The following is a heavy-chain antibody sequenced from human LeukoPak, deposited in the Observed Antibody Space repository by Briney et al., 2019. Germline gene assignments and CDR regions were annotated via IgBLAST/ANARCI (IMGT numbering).Heavy chain of an antibody. V-gene: IGHV6-1*01. J-gene: IGHJ4*02. CDR3: ARALEPVVVVAATWFYFDY. CDR1: GDSVSSNSAA. Sequence: SQTLSLTCAISGDSVSSNSAAWNWIRQSPSRGLEWLGRTYYRSKWYNDYAVSVKSRITINPDTSKNQFSLQLNSVTPEDTAVYYCARALEPVVVVAATWFYFDYWGQGTLVTVSS. CDR2: TYYRSKWYN. D-gene: IGHD2-15*01.